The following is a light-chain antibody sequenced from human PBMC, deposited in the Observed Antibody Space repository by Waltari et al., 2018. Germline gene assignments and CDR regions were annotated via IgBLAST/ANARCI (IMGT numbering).Light chain of an antibody. CDR2: AVN. Sequence: QSALTQPPSASGSPGQSVTISCTGVSSAVGGHTYVSWYQQHPGKAPKVMIYAVNNRPSGVPDRFSGSKSGNKASLTVSGLQAEDEASYYCSSYVDSNNILFGGGTKLTVL. J-gene: IGLJ2*01. CDR3: SSYVDSNNIL. CDR1: SSAVGGHTY. V-gene: IGLV2-8*01.